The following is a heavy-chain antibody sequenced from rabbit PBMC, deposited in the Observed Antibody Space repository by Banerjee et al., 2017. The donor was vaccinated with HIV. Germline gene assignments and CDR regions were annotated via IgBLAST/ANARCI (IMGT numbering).Heavy chain of an antibody. J-gene: IGHJ4*01. CDR3: ARDRYTLSSDYSYYFGL. CDR2: IYGGSSGST. D-gene: IGHD1-1*01. Sequence: QEQLEESGGDLVKPEGSLTLTCTASGFDLSSGYDMCWVRQAPGKGLEWIACIYGGSSGSTYYASWAKGRFTISKTSSTTVTLQMTSLTAADTATYFCARDRYTLSSDYSYYFGLWGQGTLVTVS. CDR1: GFDLSSGYD. V-gene: IGHV1S45*01.